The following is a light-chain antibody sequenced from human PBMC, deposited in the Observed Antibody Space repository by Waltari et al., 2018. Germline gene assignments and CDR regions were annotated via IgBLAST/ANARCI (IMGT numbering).Light chain of an antibody. Sequence: EIVMTQSPATLSVSPGERAPLSCRASQSVSSNLAWYQQKPGQAPRLLIYGASTRANGIPARFSGGGSGTEFTLTISSLQSEDFTVYYCQQYNNWPLTFGGGTKVEIK. CDR1: QSVSSN. CDR3: QQYNNWPLT. CDR2: GAS. V-gene: IGKV3-15*01. J-gene: IGKJ4*01.